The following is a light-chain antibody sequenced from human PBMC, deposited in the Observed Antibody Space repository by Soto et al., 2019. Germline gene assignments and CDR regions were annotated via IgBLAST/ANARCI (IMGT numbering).Light chain of an antibody. CDR3: QQYGSSAT. Sequence: EIVLTQSPGTLSLSPGERATLSCRASQSVSSSYLAWYQQKPGQAPRLLIYGASSSATGTPDRFSGSGSGTDFTLTISRLEPEDFAVYYCQQYGSSATFGQGTKVEIK. CDR1: QSVSSSY. CDR2: GAS. V-gene: IGKV3-20*01. J-gene: IGKJ1*01.